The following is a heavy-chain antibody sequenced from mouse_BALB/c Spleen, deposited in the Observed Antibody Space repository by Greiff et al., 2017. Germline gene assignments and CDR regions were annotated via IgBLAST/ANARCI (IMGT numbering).Heavy chain of an antibody. J-gene: IGHJ2*01. Sequence: EVKLVESGGDLVKPGGSLKLSCAASGFTFSSYGMSWVRQTPDKRLEWVATISSGGSYTYYPDSVKGRFTISRDNAKNNLYLQMSSLKSEDTAMYYCARGAWDPYYFDYWGQGTTLTVSS. D-gene: IGHD4-1*01. CDR1: GFTFSSYG. V-gene: IGHV5-6*02. CDR3: ARGAWDPYYFDY. CDR2: ISSGGSYT.